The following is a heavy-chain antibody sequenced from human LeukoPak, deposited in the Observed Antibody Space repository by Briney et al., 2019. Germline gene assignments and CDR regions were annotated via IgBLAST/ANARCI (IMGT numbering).Heavy chain of an antibody. D-gene: IGHD6-13*01. Sequence: PGGSLRLSCAASGFTFSSYSMNWVRQAPGKGLEWVSSISSSSSYIYYADLVKGRSTISRDNAKNSLYLQMNSLRAEDTAVYYCARGSASSSWYKSDDYWGQGTLVTVSS. CDR1: GFTFSSYS. CDR2: ISSSSSYI. V-gene: IGHV3-21*01. J-gene: IGHJ4*02. CDR3: ARGSASSSWYKSDDY.